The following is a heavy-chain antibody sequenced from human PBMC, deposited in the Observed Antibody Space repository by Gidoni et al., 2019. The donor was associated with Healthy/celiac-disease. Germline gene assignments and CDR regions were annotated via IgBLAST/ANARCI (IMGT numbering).Heavy chain of an antibody. D-gene: IGHD1-26*01. CDR3: ARRVVGASYPFDI. CDR1: AGSFSGNY. Sequence: QVQLQQWGAGLLKPSETLPLTCAVYAGSFSGNYWSWIRQAPGKGLEWIGEIHHSTNYNPSLKSRVTISIDTSKNHFSLRLNSVTAADTAVYFCARRVVGASYPFDIWGQGTMVTVSS. CDR2: IHHST. J-gene: IGHJ3*02. V-gene: IGHV4-34*01.